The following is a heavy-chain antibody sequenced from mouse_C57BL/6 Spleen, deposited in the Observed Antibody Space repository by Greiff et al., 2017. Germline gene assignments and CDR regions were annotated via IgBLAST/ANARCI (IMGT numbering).Heavy chain of an antibody. V-gene: IGHV1-15*01. CDR2: IDPETGGT. D-gene: IGHD6-1*01. J-gene: IGHJ4*01. CDR3: TRASTSRAMDY. Sequence: QVHVKQSGAELVRPGASVTLSCKASGYTFTDYEMHWVKQTPVHGLEWIGAIDPETGGTAYNQKFKGKAILTADKSSSTAYMELRSLTSEASAVYYCTRASTSRAMDYWGQGTSVTVSS. CDR1: GYTFTDYE.